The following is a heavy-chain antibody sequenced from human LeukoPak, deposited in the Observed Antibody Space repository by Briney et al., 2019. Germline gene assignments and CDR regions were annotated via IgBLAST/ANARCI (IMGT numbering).Heavy chain of an antibody. CDR1: GFSFSTYW. CDR3: ARDPGSSSFDL. J-gene: IGHJ4*02. CDR2: IDRDGSVR. D-gene: IGHD6-13*01. Sequence: GGSLRLSCSASGFSFSTYWMSWVRQTPETGLEFVANIDRDGSVRNYMDSLRGRSTIPRDNAKKSMYLEINSLRADDTAVYYCARDPGSSSFDLWGRGALVTVSS. V-gene: IGHV3-7*01.